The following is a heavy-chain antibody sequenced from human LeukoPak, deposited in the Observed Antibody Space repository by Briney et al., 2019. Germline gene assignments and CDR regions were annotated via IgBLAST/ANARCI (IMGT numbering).Heavy chain of an antibody. V-gene: IGHV1-2*02. CDR2: INPNSGGT. J-gene: IGHJ4*02. D-gene: IGHD6-19*01. CDR1: GYTFTGYY. CDR3: ARGAGIAVAAAFDY. Sequence: ASVKVSCKASGYTFTGYYMHWVRQAPGRGLEWMGWINPNSGGTNYAQKFQGRVTMTRDTSISTAYMELSRLRSDDTAVYYCARGAGIAVAAAFDYWGQGTLVTVSS.